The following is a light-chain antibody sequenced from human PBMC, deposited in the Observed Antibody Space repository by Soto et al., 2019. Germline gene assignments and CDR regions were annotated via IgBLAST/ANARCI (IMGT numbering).Light chain of an antibody. V-gene: IGKV1-12*01. Sequence: DIQMTQSPSSVSASVGDRVIITCRASQDSSRWLAWYQQKPGRAPQLLIYATSNLQSGVPSTFSGSGSGTDFTLTISNLHPEDFATYYCQQANTFPHTLGEGTRVDIK. CDR2: ATS. J-gene: IGKJ4*01. CDR3: QQANTFPHT. CDR1: QDSSRW.